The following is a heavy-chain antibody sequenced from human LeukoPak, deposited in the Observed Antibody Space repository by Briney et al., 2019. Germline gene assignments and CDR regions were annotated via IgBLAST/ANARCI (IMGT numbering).Heavy chain of an antibody. CDR3: ARDPHPCGGDCYTNGAFDI. V-gene: IGHV1-8*03. CDR2: VNPNSGNT. J-gene: IGHJ3*02. D-gene: IGHD2-21*02. Sequence: GASVKVPCKASGYTFTSYDINWVRQATGQGLEWMGYVNPNSGNTGYAQNFQGRVTITRTTSISTAYMEVSGLRSDDTAVYYCARDPHPCGGDCYTNGAFDIWGQGTLVTVSS. CDR1: GYTFTSYD.